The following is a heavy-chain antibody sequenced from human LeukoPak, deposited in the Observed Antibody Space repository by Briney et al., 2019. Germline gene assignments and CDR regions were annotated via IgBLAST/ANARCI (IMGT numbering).Heavy chain of an antibody. CDR3: GGVANGEIAY. D-gene: IGHD2-8*01. V-gene: IGHV4-34*01. CDR1: DGSLASYF. J-gene: IGHJ1*01. Sequence: PSETLSLNCAVSDGSLASYFGSWIRQTPGKGREWVAEINHTTATTYNPSRRSRLTISADTSRNQVPLNLRSVTATDTAIYYRGGVANGEIAYWGHGTLVTVS. CDR2: INHTTAT.